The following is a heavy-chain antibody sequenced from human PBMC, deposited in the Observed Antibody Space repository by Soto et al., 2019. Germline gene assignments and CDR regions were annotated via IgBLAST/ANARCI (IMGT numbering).Heavy chain of an antibody. Sequence: GESLKISCKGSGYSFTSYWIGWVRQMPGKGLEWMGIIYPGDSDTRYSPSFQGQVTISADKSISTAYLQWSSLKASDTAMYYCARNVGVHCSISLGYYYYGMDVWGQGTTVTVSS. CDR2: IYPGDSDT. CDR3: ARNVGVHCSISLGYYYYGMDV. V-gene: IGHV5-51*01. CDR1: GYSFTSYW. D-gene: IGHD6-13*01. J-gene: IGHJ6*02.